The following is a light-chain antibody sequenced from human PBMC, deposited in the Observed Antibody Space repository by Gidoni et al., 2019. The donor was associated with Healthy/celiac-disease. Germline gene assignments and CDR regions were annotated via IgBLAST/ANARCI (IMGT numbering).Light chain of an antibody. CDR1: SSNIGAGYD. V-gene: IGLV1-40*01. Sequence: QSVLTQPPSVSGAPGQRGTISCTGSSSNIGAGYDVHWYQQLPGTAPKLLIYGNSTRPSGVPDRFSGSKSGTSASLAITGLQAEDEADYYCQSYDSSLKGVFGGGTKLTVL. J-gene: IGLJ2*01. CDR2: GNS. CDR3: QSYDSSLKGV.